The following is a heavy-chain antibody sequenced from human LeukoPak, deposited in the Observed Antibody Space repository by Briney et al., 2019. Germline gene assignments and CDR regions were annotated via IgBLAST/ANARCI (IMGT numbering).Heavy chain of an antibody. Sequence: GGSLRLSCEGSGFTFRTYWMTWVRQAPGKGLEWVANIKQDGSEKYCVDSVKGRFTTSRDNAQNSLYLQMNSLRAEDTAVYYCARPRDSGWSKTWDYWGQGTLVTVSS. CDR2: IKQDGSEK. V-gene: IGHV3-7*03. CDR1: GFTFRTYW. CDR3: ARPRDSGWSKTWDY. D-gene: IGHD6-13*01. J-gene: IGHJ4*02.